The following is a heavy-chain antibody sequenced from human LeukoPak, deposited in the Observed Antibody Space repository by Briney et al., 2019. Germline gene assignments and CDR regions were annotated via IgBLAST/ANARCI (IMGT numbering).Heavy chain of an antibody. J-gene: IGHJ4*02. CDR3: ASGIKGDTNFDY. Sequence: TSETLSLTCTVSGGSISSSSYYWGWIRQPPGKGLEWIGSIYYSGSTYYNPSLKSRVTISVDTSKNQFSLKLSSVTAADTAVYYCASGIKGDTNFDYWGQGTLVTVSS. V-gene: IGHV4-39*01. CDR2: IYYSGST. CDR1: GGSISSSSYY. D-gene: IGHD3-16*01.